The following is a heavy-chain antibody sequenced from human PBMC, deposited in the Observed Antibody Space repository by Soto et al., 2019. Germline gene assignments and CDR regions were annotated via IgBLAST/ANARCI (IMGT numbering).Heavy chain of an antibody. V-gene: IGHV1-46*01. Sequence: QVQLVQSGAEVKKPGASVKVSCKASGYTFTSYYMHWVRQAPGQGLEWMGIINPSGGSTSYAQKFQGRVTMTRDTSTSTVYMELSSLRSEDTAVYYCARVQEDSVYCSSTSCYSYYYGMDVWGQGTTVTVSS. CDR1: GYTFTSYY. CDR3: ARVQEDSVYCSSTSCYSYYYGMDV. D-gene: IGHD2-2*02. CDR2: INPSGGST. J-gene: IGHJ6*02.